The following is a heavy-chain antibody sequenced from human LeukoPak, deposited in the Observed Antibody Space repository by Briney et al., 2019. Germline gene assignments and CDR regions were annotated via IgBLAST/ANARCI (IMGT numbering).Heavy chain of an antibody. CDR2: ISSSGSTI. Sequence: PGXXLRLSCAASGFTFSDYYMSWIRQAPGKGLEWVSYISSSGSTIYYADSVKGRFTISRDNAKNSLYLQMNSLRAEDTAVYYCARDPPDSSGESYWGQGTLVTVSS. CDR1: GFTFSDYY. V-gene: IGHV3-11*04. J-gene: IGHJ4*02. CDR3: ARDPPDSSGESY. D-gene: IGHD3-22*01.